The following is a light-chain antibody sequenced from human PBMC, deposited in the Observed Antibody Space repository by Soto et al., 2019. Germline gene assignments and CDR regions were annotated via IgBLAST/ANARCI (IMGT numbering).Light chain of an antibody. CDR2: GAS. CDR3: QQYGGSPLT. CDR1: QSVSSS. Sequence: EIVLTQSPGTLSLSPGERATLSCRASQSVSSSLAWYQQKPGQAPRLLIHGASSRATGIPDRFSGSGSGTDFTLTISRLEPEDFAVYYCQQYGGSPLTFGGGTKVDIK. J-gene: IGKJ4*01. V-gene: IGKV3-20*01.